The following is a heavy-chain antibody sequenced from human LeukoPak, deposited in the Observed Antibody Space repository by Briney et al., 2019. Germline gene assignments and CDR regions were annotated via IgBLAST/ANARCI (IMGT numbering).Heavy chain of an antibody. V-gene: IGHV3-48*04. Sequence: GGSLRLSCAASGFTFSSYSMSWVRQAPGKGPEWVSYISGRSSIIYYADSVKGRFTISRDNAKNSLYLQMTGLRAEDTAVYYCARDKSGHIAGGTDAFEIWGQGTMVTVSS. CDR3: ARDKSGHIAGGTDAFEI. J-gene: IGHJ3*02. CDR2: ISGRSSII. D-gene: IGHD1-26*01. CDR1: GFTFSSYS.